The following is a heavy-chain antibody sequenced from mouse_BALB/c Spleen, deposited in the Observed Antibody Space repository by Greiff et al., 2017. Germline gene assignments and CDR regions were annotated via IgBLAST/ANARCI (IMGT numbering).Heavy chain of an antibody. CDR3: TAGGPYYAMDY. J-gene: IGHJ4*01. Sequence: EVQRVESGGGLVQPGGSMKLSCVASGFTFSSYWMSWVRQSPEKGLEWVAEIRLKSDNYATHYAESVKGKFTISRDDSKSRLYLQMNSLRAEDTGIYYCTAGGPYYAMDYWGQGTSVTVSS. V-gene: IGHV6-3*01. CDR2: IRLKSDNYAT. CDR1: GFTFSSYW.